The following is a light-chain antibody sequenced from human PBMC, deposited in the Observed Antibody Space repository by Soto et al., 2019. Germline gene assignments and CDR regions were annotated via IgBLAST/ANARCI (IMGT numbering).Light chain of an antibody. J-gene: IGKJ2*01. CDR2: KAS. Sequence: DIQMTQSPSTLSASVGDRVTITCRASQSMTSWLAWYQQKPGKAPKLLIYKASSLESGVPSRFSGSGSGTEFTLTISSLQPDDFATYYCQQRSNWPPYTFGQGTKLEIK. V-gene: IGKV1-5*03. CDR3: QQRSNWPPYT. CDR1: QSMTSW.